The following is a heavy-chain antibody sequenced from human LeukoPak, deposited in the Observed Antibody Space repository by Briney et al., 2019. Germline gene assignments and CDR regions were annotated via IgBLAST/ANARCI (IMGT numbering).Heavy chain of an antibody. CDR1: GGSISSYY. CDR3: ARRLCSSTSCYLDY. J-gene: IGHJ4*02. Sequence: SETLSLTCTVSGGSISSYYWSWIRQPPGKGLEWIGYIYYSGSTNYNPSLKSRVTISVDTSKNQFSLKLSSVTAADTAVYYCARRLCSSTSCYLDYWGQGTLVTVFS. CDR2: IYYSGST. V-gene: IGHV4-59*08. D-gene: IGHD2-2*01.